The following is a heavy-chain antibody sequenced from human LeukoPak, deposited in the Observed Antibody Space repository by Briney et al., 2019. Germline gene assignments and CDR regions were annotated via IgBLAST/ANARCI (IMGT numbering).Heavy chain of an antibody. J-gene: IGHJ5*02. Sequence: SETLSLTCAVYGGSFSGYYWSWIRQPPGKGLEWIGEINHSGSTNYNPSLKSRVTISVDTSKNQFSLKLSSVTAADTAVCYCALGSSSWWGSSWFDPWGQGTLVTVSS. CDR1: GGSFSGYY. D-gene: IGHD6-13*01. CDR3: ALGSSSWWGSSWFDP. V-gene: IGHV4-34*01. CDR2: INHSGST.